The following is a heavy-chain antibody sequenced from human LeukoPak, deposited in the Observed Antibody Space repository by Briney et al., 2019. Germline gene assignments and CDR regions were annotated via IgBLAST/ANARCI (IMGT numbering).Heavy chain of an antibody. V-gene: IGHV3-53*01. CDR1: GFTVSSNF. CDR3: ASGMPHDH. J-gene: IGHJ4*02. D-gene: IGHD1-14*01. Sequence: PGGSLRLSCAASGFTVSSNFVSWVRQAPGKGLEWVSVIYNAGGTYYADSVRGRFTISRDSSKNMLYLQMSSLRAEDTAVYYCASGMPHDHWGQGTLVTVSS. CDR2: IYNAGGT.